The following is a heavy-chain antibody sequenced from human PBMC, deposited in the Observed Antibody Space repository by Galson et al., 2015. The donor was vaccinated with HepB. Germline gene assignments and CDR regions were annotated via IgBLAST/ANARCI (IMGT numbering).Heavy chain of an antibody. CDR1: GDSVSSNSAA. CDR2: TYYRSKWYN. Sequence: CAISGDSVSSNSAAWNWIRQSPSRGLEWLGRTYYRSKWYNDYAVSVKSRITINPDTSKNQFSLQLNSVTPEDTAVYYCARGDYGGNRRYWYFDLWGRGTLVTVSS. D-gene: IGHD4-23*01. J-gene: IGHJ2*01. V-gene: IGHV6-1*01. CDR3: ARGDYGGNRRYWYFDL.